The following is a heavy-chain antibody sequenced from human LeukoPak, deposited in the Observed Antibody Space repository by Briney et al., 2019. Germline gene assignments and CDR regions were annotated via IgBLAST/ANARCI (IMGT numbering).Heavy chain of an antibody. CDR2: IYTSGST. D-gene: IGHD2-2*01. V-gene: IGHV4-4*07. CDR1: GGSISSYY. Sequence: SETLSLTCTVSGGSISSYYWSWIRQPPGKGLEWIGRIYTSGSTNYNPSLKSRVTMSVDTSKNQFSLKLSSVTAADTAVYYCARGPVLKGTAAMSSWFDPWGQGTLVTVSS. J-gene: IGHJ5*02. CDR3: ARGPVLKGTAAMSSWFDP.